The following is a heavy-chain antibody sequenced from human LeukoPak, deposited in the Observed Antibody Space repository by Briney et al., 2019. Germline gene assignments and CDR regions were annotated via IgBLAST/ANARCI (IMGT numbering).Heavy chain of an antibody. Sequence: SETLSLTCTVSGGSISSYYWSWFRQPPGKGLEWIGYIYYSGSTNYNPSLKSRVTISVDTSKNQFSLKLSSVTAADTAVYYCARANPSHWFDPWGQGTLVTVSS. CDR1: GGSISSYY. V-gene: IGHV4-59*01. CDR2: IYYSGST. CDR3: ARANPSHWFDP. D-gene: IGHD1-14*01. J-gene: IGHJ5*02.